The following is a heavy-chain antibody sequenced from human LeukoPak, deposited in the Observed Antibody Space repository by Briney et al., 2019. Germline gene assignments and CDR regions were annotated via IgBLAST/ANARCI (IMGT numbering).Heavy chain of an antibody. CDR2: INHSGST. J-gene: IGHJ4*02. Sequence: SETLSLTCAVYGGSFSGYYWSWIRQPPGKGLEWIGEINHSGSTNYNPSLKSRVTISVDTSKNQFSLKLSSVTAADTAVYYCARALLWFGELPRSSDYWGQGTLVTVPS. CDR1: GGSFSGYY. D-gene: IGHD3-10*01. V-gene: IGHV4-34*01. CDR3: ARALLWFGELPRSSDY.